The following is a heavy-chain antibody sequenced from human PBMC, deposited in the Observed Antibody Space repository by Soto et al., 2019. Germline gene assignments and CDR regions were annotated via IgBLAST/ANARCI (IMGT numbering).Heavy chain of an antibody. CDR3: SRACRVLVPTTVNSDYYYYALDV. J-gene: IGHJ6*02. CDR2: IIPRSATS. CDR1: GDTFSTYT. D-gene: IGHD3-3*02. Sequence: QVQLVQPGAEVKKPGSSVKVSCKASGDTFSTYTITWMRQAPGQGLEWMGGIIPRSATSNYAQKFQGRVTITADESTNTAYMELSSLRCENTTVYYCSRACRVLVPTTVNSDYYYYALDVWGQGTTVTVSS. V-gene: IGHV1-69*12.